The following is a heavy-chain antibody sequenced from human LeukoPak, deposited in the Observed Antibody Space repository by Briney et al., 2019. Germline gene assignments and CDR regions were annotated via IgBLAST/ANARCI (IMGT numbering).Heavy chain of an antibody. CDR3: ARLAHGYGFDY. D-gene: IGHD5-18*01. J-gene: IGHJ4*02. Sequence: SETLSLTCTVSGGSISSYYWSWIRQPPGKGLEWIGYIYNSGNTNYNPSLKSRVTISVDTSKNQFSLKPSSVTAADTAVYYCARLAHGYGFDYWGQGTLVTVSS. V-gene: IGHV4-59*01. CDR2: IYNSGNT. CDR1: GGSISSYY.